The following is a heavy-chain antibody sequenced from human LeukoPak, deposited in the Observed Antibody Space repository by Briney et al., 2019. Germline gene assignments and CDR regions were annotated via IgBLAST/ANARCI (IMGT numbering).Heavy chain of an antibody. V-gene: IGHV3-23*01. CDR1: GFTFSSYA. CDR2: ISGSGGNT. CDR3: AKLYSSGWNGDEN. Sequence: PGASLRLSCAASGFTFSSYAMSWVRQAPGKGLEWDSGISGSGGNTYYADSVKGRFTISRDNSKNTLYLQMNSLRAEDTAVYYCAKLYSSGWNGDENWGQGTLVSVSS. J-gene: IGHJ4*02. D-gene: IGHD6-19*01.